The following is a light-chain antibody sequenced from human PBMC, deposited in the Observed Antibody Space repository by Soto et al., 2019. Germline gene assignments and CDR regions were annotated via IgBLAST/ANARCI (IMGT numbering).Light chain of an antibody. J-gene: IGLJ1*01. CDR3: CSDEGRYTYV. CDR2: DVT. CDR1: SSDVGGYNF. Sequence: QSALTQPRSVSGSPGQSVTISCTGTSSDVGGYNFVSWYQHHPGKAPKLRISDVTKRPSGVPDRFSGSKSGNTASLTISGLKADDEADYYCCSDEGRYTYVFGSGTKLTVL. V-gene: IGLV2-11*01.